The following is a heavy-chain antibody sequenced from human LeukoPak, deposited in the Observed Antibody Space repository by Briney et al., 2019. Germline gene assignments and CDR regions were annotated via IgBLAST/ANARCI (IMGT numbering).Heavy chain of an antibody. Sequence: SETLSLTCAVSGGSISSGGYSWSWIRQPPWKGLEWIGYIYYSGSTNYNPSLKSRVTISVDTSKNQFSLKLTSATAADTAVYYCARGYSRSWYINWFDPWGQGTLVTVSS. CDR2: IYYSGST. CDR1: GGSISSGGYS. D-gene: IGHD6-13*01. J-gene: IGHJ5*02. CDR3: ARGYSRSWYINWFDP. V-gene: IGHV4-61*08.